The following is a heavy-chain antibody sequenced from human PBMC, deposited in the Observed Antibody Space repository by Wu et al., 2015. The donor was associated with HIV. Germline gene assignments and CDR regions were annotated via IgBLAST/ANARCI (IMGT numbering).Heavy chain of an antibody. D-gene: IGHD3-9*01. J-gene: IGHJ5*02. CDR3: AREHYDILTGHRTGGWFDP. CDR1: GYIFSDYY. V-gene: IGHV1-2*02. CDR2: LNPNRGDT. Sequence: QVHLVQSGAEVKKPGASVRVSCKASGYIFSDYYIHWVRQAPGQGLEWMGWLNPNRGDTSSPQRFEGRVTLTRDTSVNTAYIELNSLTSDDTAVYYCAREHYDILTGHRTGGWFDPWGQGTLVTVSS.